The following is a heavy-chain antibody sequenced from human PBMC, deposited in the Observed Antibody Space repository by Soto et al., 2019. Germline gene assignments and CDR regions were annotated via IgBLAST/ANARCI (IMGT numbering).Heavy chain of an antibody. CDR3: ARDPAGLYLFDY. CDR1: GFTFSYYG. D-gene: IGHD2-2*01. Sequence: QVRLVQSGGEVRNPGASVKVSCKASGFTFSYYGVRWVRQAPGQGLEWMGFINAHTGRSGTSKKFHGRVTLSTDTSTNTAYMELRSLRSDDTAVYFCARDPAGLYLFDYWGQGTLLTVSS. J-gene: IGHJ4*02. CDR2: INAHTGRS. V-gene: IGHV1-18*04.